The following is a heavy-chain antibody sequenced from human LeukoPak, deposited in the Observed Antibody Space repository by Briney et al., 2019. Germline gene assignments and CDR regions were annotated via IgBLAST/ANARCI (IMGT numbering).Heavy chain of an antibody. D-gene: IGHD6-13*01. Sequence: GASVKVSCKASGGTFSSYAISWVRQAPGQGLEWMGGIIPIFGTANYAQKLQGRVTMTTDTSTSTAYMELRSLRSDDTAVYYCARAGGAADFDYWGQGTLVTVSS. CDR1: GGTFSSYA. J-gene: IGHJ4*02. CDR3: ARAGGAADFDY. V-gene: IGHV1-69*05. CDR2: IIPIFGTA.